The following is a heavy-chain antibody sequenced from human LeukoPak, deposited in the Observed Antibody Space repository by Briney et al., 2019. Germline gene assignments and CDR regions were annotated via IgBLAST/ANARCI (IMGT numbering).Heavy chain of an antibody. Sequence: PGGSLRLSCVASGFTFSNYGMHWVRQAPGKGLEWVATITYDGSSEYYADSVKDRFTVPRDNSKNTLYLQMSSLKTEDTAVYYCAKRGDGGHKSLEYWGQGTLVIVSS. CDR3: AKRGDGGHKSLEY. CDR2: ITYDGSSE. CDR1: GFTFSNYG. J-gene: IGHJ4*02. D-gene: IGHD3-16*01. V-gene: IGHV3-30*18.